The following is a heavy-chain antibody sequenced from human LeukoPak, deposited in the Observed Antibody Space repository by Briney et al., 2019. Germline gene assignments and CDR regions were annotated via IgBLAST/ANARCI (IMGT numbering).Heavy chain of an antibody. CDR2: ISYDGSNK. V-gene: IGHV3-30-3*01. CDR3: AREFGSGYYSYYFDY. Sequence: SGGSLRLSCAASGFTFSSYAMHWVRQAPGKGLEWVAVISYDGSNKYYADSVKGRFTISRDNFKNTLYLQMNSLRAEDTAVYYCAREFGSGYYSYYFDYWGQGTLVTVSS. CDR1: GFTFSSYA. J-gene: IGHJ4*02. D-gene: IGHD3-22*01.